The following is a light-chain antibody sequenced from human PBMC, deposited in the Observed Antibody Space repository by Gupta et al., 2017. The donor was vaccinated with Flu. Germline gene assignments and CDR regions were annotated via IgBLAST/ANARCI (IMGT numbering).Light chain of an antibody. V-gene: IGLV4-69*01. J-gene: IGLJ3*02. Sequence: QLVLTQSPSASASLGASVKLTCPLSSGHSSYAIAWLQPQPETSPRYLMKLYMVDSHSKRDGSTDRFSGSSSGAETAPTISSLQSEEEADDYCQTWGNGTNGNWVFGGGTKLTVL. CDR3: QTWGNGTNGNWV. CDR2: LYMVDSH. CDR1: SGHSSYA.